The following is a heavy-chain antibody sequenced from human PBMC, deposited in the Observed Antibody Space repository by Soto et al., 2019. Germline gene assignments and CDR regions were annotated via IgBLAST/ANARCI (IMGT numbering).Heavy chain of an antibody. V-gene: IGHV5-51*01. J-gene: IGHJ6*02. CDR3: ARRGRSSSAPGDGMDV. CDR1: GYSFTCYW. Sequence: PGESLKISCKGSGYSFTCYWIGWVRQMPGKGLEWMGFLYPGDSDTSNTPSFQGQATISAYKSISTADLQWSSLKASDPAMYYWARRGRSSSAPGDGMDVWGQGTTVTVSS. CDR2: LYPGDSDT. D-gene: IGHD6-6*01.